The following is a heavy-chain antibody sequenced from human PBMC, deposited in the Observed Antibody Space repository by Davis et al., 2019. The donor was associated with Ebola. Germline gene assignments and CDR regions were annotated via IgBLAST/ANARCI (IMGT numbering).Heavy chain of an antibody. D-gene: IGHD3-16*02. V-gene: IGHV3-21*01. CDR3: ARAMMTFGGVIVMDAFDI. CDR2: ISSSSSYI. J-gene: IGHJ3*02. Sequence: GGSLRLSCAASGFTFSSYSMNWVRQAPGKGLEWVSSISSSSSYIYYADSVKGRFTISRDNAKNSLYLQMNSLRAEDTAVYYCARAMMTFGGVIVMDAFDIWGQGTMVTVSS. CDR1: GFTFSSYS.